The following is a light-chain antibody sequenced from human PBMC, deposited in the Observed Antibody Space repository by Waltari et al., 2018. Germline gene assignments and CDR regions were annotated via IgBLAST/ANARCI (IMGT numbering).Light chain of an antibody. CDR3: QHLDTSWT. CDR1: QSGNDIY. J-gene: IGKJ1*01. CDR2: GAS. V-gene: IGKV3-20*01. Sequence: ELVLTQSPVTLSLSPGERATLSCRSSQSGNDIYFAWYKQKVGQPPRLLIYGASSRATGIPDRFSGSGSGTDFTLTISRLEPEDFAVYYCQHLDTSWTFGQGTKVEIK.